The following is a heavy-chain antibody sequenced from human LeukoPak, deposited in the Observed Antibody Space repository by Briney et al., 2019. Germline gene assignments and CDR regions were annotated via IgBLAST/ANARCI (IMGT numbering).Heavy chain of an antibody. V-gene: IGHV3-33*01. CDR1: GFTFGNYG. CDR3: AREPRIAAAGRGDY. Sequence: PGTSLRLSCAAFGFTFGNYGMHWVRQAPGKGLEWVAVIWYDGSNQYYVDSVKGRFTISRDNSKNTLYLQMNSLRAEDTAVYYCAREPRIAAAGRGDYWGQGTLVTVSS. D-gene: IGHD6-13*01. J-gene: IGHJ4*02. CDR2: IWYDGSNQ.